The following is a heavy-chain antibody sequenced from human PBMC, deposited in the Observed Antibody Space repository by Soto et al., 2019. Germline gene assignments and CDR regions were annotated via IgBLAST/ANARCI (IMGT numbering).Heavy chain of an antibody. J-gene: IGHJ5*01. V-gene: IGHV3-30*18. CDR2: IAHNGFSQ. CDR1: GFTLSNTG. Sequence: QVQLVESGGGVVQPGTSLRLSCVVSGFTLSNTGVHWVRQAPGKGLEWVAMIAHNGFSQFYVDSVKGRFTISRDNSKNTVYLQMHSLRPEVTSVYYCAKDWGSSGWFNWFDSWGQGTLVTVSS. D-gene: IGHD6-19*01. CDR3: AKDWGSSGWFNWFDS.